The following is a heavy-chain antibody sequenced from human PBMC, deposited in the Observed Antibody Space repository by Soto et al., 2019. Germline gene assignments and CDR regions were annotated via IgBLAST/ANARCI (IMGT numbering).Heavy chain of an antibody. V-gene: IGHV1-2*02. CDR2: INPNSSGT. Sequence: ASVKVSCKASGYSLRGNYIHWVRQTPGQGLEWMGWINPNSSGTVYAQKFQGRVTMTRDTSLTTVYMQLNRLTSDDSAVYYCARGSANWNYNNWFDPWGQGTLVTVSS. CDR3: ARGSANWNYNNWFDP. CDR1: GYSLRGNY. J-gene: IGHJ5*02. D-gene: IGHD1-7*01.